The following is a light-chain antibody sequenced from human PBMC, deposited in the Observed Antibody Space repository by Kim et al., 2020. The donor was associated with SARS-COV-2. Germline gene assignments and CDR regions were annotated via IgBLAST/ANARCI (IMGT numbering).Light chain of an antibody. Sequence: ADKYAFGYKQKQGQSPMVVNYQDAKRPSGIPERFSGSSSGNTATLTISGTQPMDEADYYCQTWDSSTAIFGGGTQLTVL. CDR1: ADKY. CDR3: QTWDSSTAI. J-gene: IGLJ2*01. CDR2: QDA. V-gene: IGLV3-1*01.